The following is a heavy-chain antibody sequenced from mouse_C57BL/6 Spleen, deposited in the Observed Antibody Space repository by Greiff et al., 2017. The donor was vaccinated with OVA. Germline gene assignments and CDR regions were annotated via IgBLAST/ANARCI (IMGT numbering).Heavy chain of an antibody. V-gene: IGHV1-9*01. D-gene: IGHD2-3*01. CDR2: ILPGSGST. CDR3: AGGRYDGYYEASYYFDY. Sequence: QVQLQQSGAELMKPGASVKLSCKATGYTFTGYWIEWVKQRPGHGLEWIGEILPGSGSTNYNEKFKGKATFTADTSSNTAYMQLSSLTTEDSAIDYCAGGRYDGYYEASYYFDYWGQGTTLTVSS. CDR1: GYTFTGYW. J-gene: IGHJ2*01.